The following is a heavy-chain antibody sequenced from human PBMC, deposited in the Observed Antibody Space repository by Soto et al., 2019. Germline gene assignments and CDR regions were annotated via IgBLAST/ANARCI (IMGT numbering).Heavy chain of an antibody. Sequence: EVQPVESGGGLVKPGGSLRLSCAASGFTFSSYSMNWVRQAPGKGLEWVSSISSSSSYIYYADSVKGRFTISRDNAKNSLYLQMNSLRAEDTAVYYCARDLRYCGGDCYPYYYYYYGMDVWGQGTTVTVSS. J-gene: IGHJ6*02. CDR1: GFTFSSYS. V-gene: IGHV3-21*01. CDR3: ARDLRYCGGDCYPYYYYYYGMDV. CDR2: ISSSSSYI. D-gene: IGHD2-21*02.